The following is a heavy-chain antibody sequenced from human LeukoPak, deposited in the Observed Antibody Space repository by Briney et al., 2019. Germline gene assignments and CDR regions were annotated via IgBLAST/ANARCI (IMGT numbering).Heavy chain of an antibody. D-gene: IGHD4-17*01. CDR2: ISAYNGNT. CDR1: GYTFTSYG. Sequence: GASVKVSCKASGYTFTSYGITWVRQAPGQGLEWMGWISAYNGNTNCAQNVQGRITMTTDTSTSTVYMELSSLRSEDTAVYYCASTRYGDPFDYWGQGTLVTVSS. J-gene: IGHJ4*02. CDR3: ASTRYGDPFDY. V-gene: IGHV1-18*01.